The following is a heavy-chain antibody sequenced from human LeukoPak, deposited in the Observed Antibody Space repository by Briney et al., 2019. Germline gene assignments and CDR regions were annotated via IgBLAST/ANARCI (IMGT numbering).Heavy chain of an antibody. CDR2: IIPIFHTP. J-gene: IGHJ5*02. V-gene: IGHV1-69*13. CDR1: GGTCMNFG. Sequence: SGRVSWKAAGGTCMNFGISWVRQAPGQGLEWMGGIIPIFHTPNYAQKFQGRVTITADESTSTTYMELSSLRSEDTAVYYCARDPPDPWGQGTLVTVSS. CDR3: ARDPPDP.